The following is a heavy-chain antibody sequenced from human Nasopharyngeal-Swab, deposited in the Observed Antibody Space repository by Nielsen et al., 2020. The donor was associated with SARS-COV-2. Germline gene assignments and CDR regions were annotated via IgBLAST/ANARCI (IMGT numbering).Heavy chain of an antibody. J-gene: IGHJ4*02. CDR1: GGSISSYY. Sequence: SETLSLTCTVSGGSISSYYWSWIRQPPGKGLEWIGYIYYSGSTNYNPSLKSRVTISVDTSKNQFSLKLSSVTAADTAVYYCARAPTMVQGVDFDYWGQGTLVTVSS. CDR2: IYYSGST. D-gene: IGHD3-10*01. CDR3: ARAPTMVQGVDFDY. V-gene: IGHV4-59*01.